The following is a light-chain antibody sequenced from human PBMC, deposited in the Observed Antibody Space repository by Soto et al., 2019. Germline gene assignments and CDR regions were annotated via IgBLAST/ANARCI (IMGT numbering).Light chain of an antibody. V-gene: IGKV3-20*01. J-gene: IGKJ4*01. CDR2: GAS. Sequence: EIVLTQFPGALSLSPGERVTLSCRASQTVSNTFLAWYQQKSGQAPKFLIYGASNSATGIPDRFSGSGSGTDFTLTISRLEPEEFAVYYCQQYGALPPTFGGGTKVEIK. CDR3: QQYGALPPT. CDR1: QTVSNTF.